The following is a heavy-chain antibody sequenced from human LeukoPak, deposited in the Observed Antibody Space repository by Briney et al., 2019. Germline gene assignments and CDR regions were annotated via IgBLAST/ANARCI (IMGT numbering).Heavy chain of an antibody. CDR2: IYFSGST. CDR1: GGSIKNYY. J-gene: IGHJ6*03. Sequence: PSEILSLTCTVSGGSIKNYYWTWIRQPPGKGLEWIGYIYFSGSTSSNPSLKSRVAISVDTSKNQFSLRLKYVTAADTAVYYCARDVPRGTGYMDVWGKGTTVTVSS. D-gene: IGHD3-10*01. CDR3: ARDVPRGTGYMDV. V-gene: IGHV4-59*01.